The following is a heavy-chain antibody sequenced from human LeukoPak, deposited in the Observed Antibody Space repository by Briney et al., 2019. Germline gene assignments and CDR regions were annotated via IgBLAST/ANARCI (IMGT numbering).Heavy chain of an antibody. CDR2: VDPNSGTP. V-gene: IGHV1-2*02. Sequence: ASVKVSCKASGYTFTSYYMHWVRQAPGQGLKWMGWVDPNSGTPRYAQEFQGRVAMTWDTSIATAYMELSSLRSDDTAVYYCARSERLIFHDAFDVWGQGTMITVSS. CDR3: ARSERLIFHDAFDV. D-gene: IGHD2-21*02. J-gene: IGHJ3*01. CDR1: GYTFTSYY.